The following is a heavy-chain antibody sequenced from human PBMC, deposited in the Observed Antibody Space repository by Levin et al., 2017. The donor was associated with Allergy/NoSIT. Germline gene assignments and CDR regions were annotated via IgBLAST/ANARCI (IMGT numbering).Heavy chain of an antibody. CDR3: ARGRRDTIPLFSHRTFNWFDP. V-gene: IGHV4-34*01. J-gene: IGHJ5*02. Sequence: SETLSLTCAVYGGSFSGYYWNWIRQPLGKGLEWIGEIAHSGSTNYNPSLKSRVTISIDTSKKQFSLKLSSVTAADTAIYHCARGRRDTIPLFSHRTFNWFDPWGQGTLVTVSS. CDR1: GGSFSGYY. D-gene: IGHD3-3*01. CDR2: IAHSGST.